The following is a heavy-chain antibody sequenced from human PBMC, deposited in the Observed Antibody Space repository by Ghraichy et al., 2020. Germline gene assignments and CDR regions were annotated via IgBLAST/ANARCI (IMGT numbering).Heavy chain of an antibody. CDR1: GDSLSNYY. CDR3: ARRTYGDYAREDH. CDR2: IYQTGAT. Sequence: SQTLSLTCTVSGDSLSNYYWSWIRQPPGKGLEWIGYIYQTGATNYNPSLKSRVTISVDTSRNQFSLKLRSVTAADPAVYYCARRTYGDYAREDHWGQGTLVTVSS. J-gene: IGHJ4*02. V-gene: IGHV4-59*08. D-gene: IGHD4-17*01.